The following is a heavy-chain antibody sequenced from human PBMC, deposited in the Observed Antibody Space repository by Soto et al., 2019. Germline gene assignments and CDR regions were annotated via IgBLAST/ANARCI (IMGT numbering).Heavy chain of an antibody. Sequence: ETLSLTCSVSGASLRSYYWSWIRQVPGKGLEWIGYIYYTGSTNYNPSLKSRVTLSVETSKNQFSLKLSSVTAADTAMYYCARDLSSADPPYNWFDPWGQGTLGTVSS. D-gene: IGHD3-22*01. J-gene: IGHJ5*02. CDR2: IYYTGST. CDR3: ARDLSSADPPYNWFDP. CDR1: GASLRSYY. V-gene: IGHV4-59*01.